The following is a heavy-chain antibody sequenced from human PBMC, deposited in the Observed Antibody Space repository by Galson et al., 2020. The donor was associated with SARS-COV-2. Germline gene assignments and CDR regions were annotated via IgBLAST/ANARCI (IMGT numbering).Heavy chain of an antibody. CDR1: SGSVSVGRYY. D-gene: IGHD4-17*01. V-gene: IGHV4-61*01. Sequence: ASETLSLTRTVSSGSVSVGRYYWSWIRQPPGKGLEWIGYVFDTGITSYNPSLESRVTISADTSKNQFSLKLSSVTAADTAMYYCARLTVTTSSGYYYYDLDVWGQGTTVTVSS. J-gene: IGHJ6*02. CDR3: ARLTVTTSSGYYYYDLDV. CDR2: VFDTGIT.